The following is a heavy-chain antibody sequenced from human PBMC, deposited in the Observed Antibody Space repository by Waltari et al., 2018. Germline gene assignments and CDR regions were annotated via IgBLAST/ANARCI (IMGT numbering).Heavy chain of an antibody. CDR3: ARVGGSGSYYNAFDI. J-gene: IGHJ3*02. CDR1: GYSISSGYY. Sequence: QVQLQESGPGLVKPSETLSLTCAVSGYSISSGYYWGWIRQPPGKGLEWIGSIYHSGSTYYNPSLKSRVTISVDTSKNQFSLKLSSVTAADTAVYYCARVGGSGSYYNAFDIWGQGTMVTVSS. D-gene: IGHD3-10*01. V-gene: IGHV4-38-2*01. CDR2: IYHSGST.